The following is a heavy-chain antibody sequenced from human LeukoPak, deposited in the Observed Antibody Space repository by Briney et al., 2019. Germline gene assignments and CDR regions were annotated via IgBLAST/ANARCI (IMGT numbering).Heavy chain of an antibody. V-gene: IGHV4-59*01. Sequence: SETLSLTCTVSGGSISSYYWSWIRQPPGKGLEWIGYIYYSGSTNYNPSPKSRVTISVDTSKNQFSLKLSSVTAADTAVYYCARFRKNWFDPWGQGTLVTVSS. CDR2: IYYSGST. CDR1: GGSISSYY. J-gene: IGHJ5*02. CDR3: ARFRKNWFDP.